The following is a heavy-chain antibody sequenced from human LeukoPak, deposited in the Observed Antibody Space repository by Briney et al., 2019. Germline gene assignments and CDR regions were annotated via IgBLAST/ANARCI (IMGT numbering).Heavy chain of an antibody. J-gene: IGHJ5*02. CDR2: INHSGST. V-gene: IGHV4-34*01. CDR3: ARRHDYYYGSGSHNNWFDP. CDR1: GGSFSGYY. D-gene: IGHD3-10*01. Sequence: SETLSLTCAVYGGSFSGYYWSWIRQPPGKGLEWIGEINHSGSTNYNPSLKSRVTISVETSKKQFSLKLTSVTAADTAVYYCARRHDYYYGSGSHNNWFDPWGQGTLVTVSS.